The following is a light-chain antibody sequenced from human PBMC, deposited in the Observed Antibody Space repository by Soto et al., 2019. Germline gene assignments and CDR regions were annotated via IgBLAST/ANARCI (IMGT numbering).Light chain of an antibody. Sequence: EIVLTQSPATLSLSPGQRATLSCRASQSVGSYLAWYQQKPGQAPRLLIYDASNRATGIPARFSGGGSGTDFTLTISSLEPEDFAVYYCQHSNNWPRTFGQGTKVDIK. V-gene: IGKV3-11*01. CDR2: DAS. CDR3: QHSNNWPRT. J-gene: IGKJ1*01. CDR1: QSVGSY.